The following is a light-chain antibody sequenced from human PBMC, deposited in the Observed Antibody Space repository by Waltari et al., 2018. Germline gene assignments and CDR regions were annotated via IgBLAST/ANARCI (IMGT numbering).Light chain of an antibody. J-gene: IGLJ2*01. CDR2: DDS. CDR1: SIAAQR. V-gene: IGLV3-21*02. CDR3: QVWDSSSDHMGV. Sequence: YVLTQSPSVSVAPGQTARITCGGDSIAAQRVHWYQQRPGQTPMLVVYDDSNRPSGIPERFSGSNSGNTATLTIIRVEAGDEADYYCQVWDSSSDHMGVLGGGTKLTVL.